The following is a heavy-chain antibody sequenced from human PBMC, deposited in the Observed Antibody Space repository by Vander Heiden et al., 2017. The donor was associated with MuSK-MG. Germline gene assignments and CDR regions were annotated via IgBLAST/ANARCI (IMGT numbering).Heavy chain of an antibody. Sequence: QVQLQESGPGLVKPSETLSLTCAVSGYSISSGYYWGWIRQPPGKGLEWIGSIYHSGSTYYNPSLKSRVTISVDTSKNQFSLKLSSVTAADTAVYYGARGGDPRVGDYWGQGTLVTVSS. D-gene: IGHD2-21*02. J-gene: IGHJ4*02. CDR3: ARGGDPRVGDY. CDR1: GYSISSGYY. V-gene: IGHV4-38-2*01. CDR2: IYHSGST.